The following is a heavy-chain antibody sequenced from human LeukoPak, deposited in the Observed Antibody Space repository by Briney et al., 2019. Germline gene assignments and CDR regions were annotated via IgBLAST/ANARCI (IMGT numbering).Heavy chain of an antibody. V-gene: IGHV4-39*02. Sequence: PSETLSLTCTVSGGSISSNSYYWAWIRQPPGKGLEWIGSIYYSGSTYYNPSLKSRVAIFVDTSKNQFSLKVSSVTAADTAVYYCAREREYYYMDVWGKGTTVSVSS. CDR2: IYYSGST. J-gene: IGHJ6*03. CDR1: GGSISSNSYY. D-gene: IGHD1-26*01. CDR3: AREREYYYMDV.